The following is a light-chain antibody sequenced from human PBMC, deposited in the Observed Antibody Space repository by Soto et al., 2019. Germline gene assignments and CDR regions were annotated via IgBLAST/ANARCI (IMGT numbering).Light chain of an antibody. CDR2: AAS. Sequence: NQMTQSLSSLSASVGDRVTITCRASQSINRFLNWYQQKPGKAPKLLIYAASSLQSGVPSRFSGSGSGTDFTLTISSLQPEDFATYYCQQSYSPPPVTFGQGTRLEIK. CDR1: QSINRF. CDR3: QQSYSPPPVT. V-gene: IGKV1-39*01. J-gene: IGKJ5*01.